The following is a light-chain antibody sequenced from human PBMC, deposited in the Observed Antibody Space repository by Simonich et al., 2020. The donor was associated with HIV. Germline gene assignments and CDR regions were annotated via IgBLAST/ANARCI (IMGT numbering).Light chain of an antibody. CDR2: VAS. Sequence: DIQMTQSPSSLSASVGDRVTITCRASQSISRYLNWLQQKRGKAPKLLIYVASSLPSGVPSRFSGSGSGTDFTLTISSLQPEDFATYYCQQSFSSPWTFGQGTKVAIK. V-gene: IGKV1-39*01. J-gene: IGKJ1*01. CDR3: QQSFSSPWT. CDR1: QSISRY.